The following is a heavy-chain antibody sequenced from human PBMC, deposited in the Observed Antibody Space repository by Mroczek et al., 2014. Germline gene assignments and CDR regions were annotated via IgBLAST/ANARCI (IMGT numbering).Heavy chain of an antibody. Sequence: ESGGGVVQPGRSLRLSCAASGFTFSSYAMHWVRQAPGKGLEWVAVISYDGSNKYYADSVKGRFTISRDNSKNTLYLQMNSLRAEDTAVYYCAREGQLPGDYYYYMDVWGKGTTVTVSS. J-gene: IGHJ6*03. V-gene: IGHV3-30-3*01. D-gene: IGHD6-6*01. CDR1: GFTFSSYA. CDR3: AREGQLPGDYYYYMDV. CDR2: ISYDGSNK.